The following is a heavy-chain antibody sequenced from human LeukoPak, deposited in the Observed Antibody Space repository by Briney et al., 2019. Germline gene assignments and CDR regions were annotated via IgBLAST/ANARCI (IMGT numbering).Heavy chain of an antibody. V-gene: IGHV3-11*01. CDR1: GFTFSDYY. Sequence: GGSLRLSCAASGFTFSDYYMSWIRQAPGKGLEWVSYISISGSIIYYADSVKGRFTISRDNAKNSLYLQMNSLRAEDTAVYYCARIADQGYYYMDVWGKGTTVTISS. CDR2: ISISGSII. CDR3: ARIADQGYYYMDV. D-gene: IGHD2-21*01. J-gene: IGHJ6*03.